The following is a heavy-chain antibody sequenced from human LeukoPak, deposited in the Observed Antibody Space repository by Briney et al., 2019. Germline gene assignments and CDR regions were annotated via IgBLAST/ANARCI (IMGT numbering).Heavy chain of an antibody. CDR2: IYDGGST. CDR1: GFIVSNIY. D-gene: IGHD6-19*01. Sequence: PGGSLRLSCAASGFIVSNIYMSWVRQAPGKGLEGISVIYDGGSTYYADSVKGRFTIPRDNSKNMLFLQMNSLRTEDTAVYYCVASTYSQRNYFDVWGQGTLVTVSS. J-gene: IGHJ4*02. V-gene: IGHV3-53*01. CDR3: VASTYSQRNYFDV.